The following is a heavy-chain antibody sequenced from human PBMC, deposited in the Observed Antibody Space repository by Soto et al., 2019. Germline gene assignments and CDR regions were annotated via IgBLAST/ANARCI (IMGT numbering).Heavy chain of an antibody. V-gene: IGHV3-30*18. CDR2: ISYDGSNK. D-gene: IGHD6-6*01. Sequence: QVQLVESGGGVVQPGRSLRLSCAASGFTFSSYGMHWVRQAPGKGLEWVAVISYDGSNKYYADSVKGRFTISRVNFKNTLYLQMNSWRAEDTAVYYCAKSIPSIAARPAPFDYWGQGSLVTVSS. CDR1: GFTFSSYG. J-gene: IGHJ4*02. CDR3: AKSIPSIAARPAPFDY.